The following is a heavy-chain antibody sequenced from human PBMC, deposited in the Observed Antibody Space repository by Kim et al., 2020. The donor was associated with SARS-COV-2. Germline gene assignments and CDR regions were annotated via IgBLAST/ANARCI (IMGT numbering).Heavy chain of an antibody. D-gene: IGHD4-17*01. Sequence: KTSSGRKFRGRVTMTRNTSISTAYMGLSILRSEDTAVYYCARDGDYGMDVWGQGTTVTVSS. CDR3: ARDGDYGMDV. J-gene: IGHJ6*02. CDR2: KT. V-gene: IGHV1-8*01.